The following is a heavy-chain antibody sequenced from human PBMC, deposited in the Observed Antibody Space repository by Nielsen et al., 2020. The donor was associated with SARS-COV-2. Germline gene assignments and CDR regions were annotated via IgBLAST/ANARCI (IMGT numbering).Heavy chain of an antibody. CDR3: ARDLGYCSGGSCEGAFDI. J-gene: IGHJ3*02. V-gene: IGHV3-11*01. Sequence: WIRQPPGKGLEWVSYISSSGSTIYYADSVKGRFTISRDNAKNSLYLQMNSLRAEDTAVYYCARDLGYCSGGSCEGAFDIWGQGTMVTVS. CDR2: ISSSGSTI. D-gene: IGHD2-15*01.